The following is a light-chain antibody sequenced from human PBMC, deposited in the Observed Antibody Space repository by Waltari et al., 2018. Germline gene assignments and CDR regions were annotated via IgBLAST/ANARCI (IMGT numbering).Light chain of an antibody. V-gene: IGKV3-15*01. Sequence: EIVMTQSPATLSVSPGDRATLFCRASQSVSSDLAWYQQKPGQPPRLLIYGASTRATGIPARFSGSGSGTEFTLTISSLQSEDFAVYYCQQYTNWWTFGQGTKVEIK. J-gene: IGKJ1*01. CDR2: GAS. CDR3: QQYTNWWT. CDR1: QSVSSD.